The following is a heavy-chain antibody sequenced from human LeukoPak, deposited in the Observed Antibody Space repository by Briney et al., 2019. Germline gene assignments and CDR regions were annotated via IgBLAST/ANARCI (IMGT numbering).Heavy chain of an antibody. CDR3: ARRYSGYDYLNWFDP. V-gene: IGHV4-39*01. CDR1: GGSLSSSSYY. J-gene: IGHJ5*02. Sequence: SETLSLTCTVSGGSLSSSSYYWGWIRQPPGKGLEWIGSIYYSGSTYYNPSLKSRVTISVDTSKNQFSLKLSSVTAADTAVYYCARRYSGYDYLNWFDPWGQGTLVTVSS. D-gene: IGHD5-12*01. CDR2: IYYSGST.